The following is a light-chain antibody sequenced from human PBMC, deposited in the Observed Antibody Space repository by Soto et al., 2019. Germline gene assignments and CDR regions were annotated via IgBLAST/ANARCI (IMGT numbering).Light chain of an antibody. J-gene: IGKJ1*01. V-gene: IGKV3-20*01. CDR2: GAS. CDR3: HQYGSSPRT. Sequence: EIVLTQSPGTLSLSPGERATLSCRASQSVSSSYLAWYQQKPGQAPRLLIYGASSRATGMPDRFSGSGSGTDFTLTISRLEPEDFAVYYCHQYGSSPRTFGQGTKVEIK. CDR1: QSVSSSY.